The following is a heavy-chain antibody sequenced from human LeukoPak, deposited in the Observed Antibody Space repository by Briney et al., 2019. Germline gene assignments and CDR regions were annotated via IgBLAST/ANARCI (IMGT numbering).Heavy chain of an antibody. CDR2: AHHSGST. CDR3: ARGVDCTSSSCYNWFDP. J-gene: IGHJ5*02. V-gene: IGHV4-30-2*01. D-gene: IGHD2-2*01. CDR1: GGSISSGGYY. Sequence: MASETLSLTCTVSGGSISSGGYYWSWIRQPPGKGLEWIGYAHHSGSTYYNPSLKSRVTISVDRSKNQFSLKLSSVTAADTAVYYCARGVDCTSSSCYNWFDPWGQGALVTVSS.